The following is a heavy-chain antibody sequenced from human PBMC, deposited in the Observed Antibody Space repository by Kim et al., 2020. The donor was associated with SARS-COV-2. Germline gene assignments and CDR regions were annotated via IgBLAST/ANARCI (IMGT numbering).Heavy chain of an antibody. V-gene: IGHV3-30*07. Sequence: SVKGRFTITRDNSKNTLYLQMNSLRAEDTAVYYCARDFSPYGSGSYSLRYWGQGTLVTVSS. CDR3: ARDFSPYGSGSYSLRY. J-gene: IGHJ4*02. D-gene: IGHD3-10*01.